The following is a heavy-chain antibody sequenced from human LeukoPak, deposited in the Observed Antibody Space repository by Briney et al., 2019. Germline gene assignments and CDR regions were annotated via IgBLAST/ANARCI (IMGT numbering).Heavy chain of an antibody. CDR2: INPSGGST. D-gene: IGHD3-3*01. CDR3: ARARGRITIFGVVIEQYYGMDV. J-gene: IGHJ6*02. Sequence: GASVKVSCKASGGTFTSYYMHWVRQAPGQGLEWMGIINPSGGSTSYAQKFQGRVTMTRDTSTSTVYMELSSLRSEDTAVYYCARARGRITIFGVVIEQYYGMDVWGQGTTVTVSS. V-gene: IGHV1-46*01. CDR1: GGTFTSYY.